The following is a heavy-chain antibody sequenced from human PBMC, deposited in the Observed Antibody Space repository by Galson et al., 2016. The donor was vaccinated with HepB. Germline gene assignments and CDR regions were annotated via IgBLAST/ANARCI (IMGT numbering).Heavy chain of an antibody. V-gene: IGHV3-21*01. CDR1: GFSFSSYS. Sequence: SLRLSCAASGFSFSSYSMNWVRQAPGKGLESVSCISTSSKYIYYADSVRGRFTISRDDAKNSLYLQMNSLRPEDTAVYYCVKRSGSIVARPVDYWGQGTLVSVSS. J-gene: IGHJ4*02. CDR3: VKRSGSIVARPVDY. D-gene: IGHD6-6*01. CDR2: ISTSSKYI.